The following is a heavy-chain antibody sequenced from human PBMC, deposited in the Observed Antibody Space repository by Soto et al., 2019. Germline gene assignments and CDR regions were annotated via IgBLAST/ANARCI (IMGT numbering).Heavy chain of an antibody. Sequence: ESLKISCKGAGYSLTSYWISWVRQIPGKGLEWMGRIDPSDSYTNYSPSFQGHVTISADKSISTAYLQWSSLKASDTAMYYCARHPPVLRFLEWLLQYWGQGTLVTVSS. CDR1: GYSLTSYW. CDR3: ARHPPVLRFLEWLLQY. V-gene: IGHV5-10-1*01. J-gene: IGHJ4*02. CDR2: IDPSDSYT. D-gene: IGHD3-3*01.